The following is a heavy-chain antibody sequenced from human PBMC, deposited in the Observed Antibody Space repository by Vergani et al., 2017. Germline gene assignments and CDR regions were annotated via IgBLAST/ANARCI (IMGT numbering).Heavy chain of an antibody. V-gene: IGHV3-48*03. Sequence: EVQLVESGGGLVQPGGSLRLSCAASGFTFSSYEMNWVRQAPGKGLEWVSYISSSGSTIYYADSVKGRFTISRDNAKNSLYLQMNSLRAEDTAVYYCARGGRLWSKMGSDYYYGMDVWGQGTTVTVSS. D-gene: IGHD5-18*01. CDR2: ISSSGSTI. CDR1: GFTFSSYE. J-gene: IGHJ6*02. CDR3: ARGGRLWSKMGSDYYYGMDV.